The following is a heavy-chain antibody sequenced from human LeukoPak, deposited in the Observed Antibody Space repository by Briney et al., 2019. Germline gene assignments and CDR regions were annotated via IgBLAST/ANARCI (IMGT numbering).Heavy chain of an antibody. J-gene: IGHJ4*02. D-gene: IGHD4-17*01. Sequence: SQTLSLTCTVSGGSISSGDYYWSWIRQPPGKDLEWIGYIYYSGSTYYNPSLKSRVTISVDTSKNQFSLKLSSVTAADTAVYYCARAEIDYGSGNWGQGTLVTVSS. CDR3: ARAEIDYGSGN. CDR2: IYYSGST. CDR1: GGSISSGDYY. V-gene: IGHV4-30-4*08.